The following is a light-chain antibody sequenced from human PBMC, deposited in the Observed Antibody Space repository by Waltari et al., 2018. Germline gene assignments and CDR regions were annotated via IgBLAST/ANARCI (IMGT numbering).Light chain of an antibody. CDR3: CSYAGSYTFV. CDR1: SSDVGGYKY. J-gene: IGLJ2*01. CDR2: DVS. V-gene: IGLV2-11*01. Sequence: QSALTQPRSVSGSPGQSVTISCTGTSSDVGGYKYVSWYQQHPGKAPKLMVYDVSKRPSGLPDRFSGSKSGNTASLTISRLQAEDEADYYCCSYAGSYTFVFGGGTKLTVL.